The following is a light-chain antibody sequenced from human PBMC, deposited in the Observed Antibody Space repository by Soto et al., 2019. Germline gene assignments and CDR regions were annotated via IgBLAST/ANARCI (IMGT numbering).Light chain of an antibody. CDR3: QQYHSSPSIT. CDR1: QSVGSY. Sequence: EVGLTKSSGTVPLSIAERPNISCEASQSVGSYLAWYQQKPGQAPRLLISGASSRATGIPDRFSGSGSGTDFTLTISRLEPEDFAVYYCQQYHSSPSITFGQGTRLEI. V-gene: IGKV3-20*01. J-gene: IGKJ5*01. CDR2: GAS.